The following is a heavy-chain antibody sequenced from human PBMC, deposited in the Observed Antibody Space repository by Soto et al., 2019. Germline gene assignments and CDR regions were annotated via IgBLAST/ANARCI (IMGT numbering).Heavy chain of an antibody. V-gene: IGHV1-8*01. Sequence: GASVKVSCKASGYTFTSYDINWVRQATGQGFEYLGWMNPNSGNTGYVKKFQGRVTMTRDTSTSTAYMELSSLRSEDTAVYYCARELPDRPGITMTARPGYYYGMDVWGQGTTVTVSS. D-gene: IGHD3-22*01. CDR3: ARELPDRPGITMTARPGYYYGMDV. J-gene: IGHJ6*02. CDR1: GYTFTSYD. CDR2: MNPNSGNT.